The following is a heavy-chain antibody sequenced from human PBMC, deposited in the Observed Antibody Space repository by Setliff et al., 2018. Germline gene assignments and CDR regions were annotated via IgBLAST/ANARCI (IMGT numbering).Heavy chain of an antibody. Sequence: SETLSLTCTVYGVSLSDYYWGWVRQSPGKGLDWIGEINHSGTTNYDPSLEGRISISVDTSKRQFSLKLSSVTAADMAVYFCARDNTILGATDHWGQGTLVTVSS. V-gene: IGHV4-34*01. J-gene: IGHJ5*02. CDR3: ARDNTILGATDH. CDR2: INHSGTT. D-gene: IGHD1-26*01. CDR1: GVSLSDYY.